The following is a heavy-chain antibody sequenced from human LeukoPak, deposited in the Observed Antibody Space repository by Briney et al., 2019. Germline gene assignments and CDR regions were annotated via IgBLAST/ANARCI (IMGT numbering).Heavy chain of an antibody. CDR3: ARVPPDY. CDR2: ISASGGGA. Sequence: GGSLRLSCAASGFSFKNYALSWVRQAPGKGLEWVSTISASGGGAYYADSVKGRFTISRENSKNTLYLQMNSLRAEDTAVYYCARVPPDYWGQGTLVTVSS. J-gene: IGHJ4*02. CDR1: GFSFKNYA. V-gene: IGHV3-23*01.